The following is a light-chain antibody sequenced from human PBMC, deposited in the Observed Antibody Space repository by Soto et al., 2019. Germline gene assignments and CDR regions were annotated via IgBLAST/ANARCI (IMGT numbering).Light chain of an antibody. CDR2: DAS. V-gene: IGLV2-14*01. Sequence: SALTQPASVSGSPGQSITISCTGTSSDVGGYNYVSWYQQHPGKAPKLMIYDASNRPSGVSNRFSGSKSGNTASLTISGLQAEDEADYYCSSYTSSSTYVFGTGTKLTVL. J-gene: IGLJ1*01. CDR3: SSYTSSSTYV. CDR1: SSDVGGYNY.